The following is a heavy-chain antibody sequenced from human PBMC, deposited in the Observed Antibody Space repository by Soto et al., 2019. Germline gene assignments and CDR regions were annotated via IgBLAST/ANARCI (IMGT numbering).Heavy chain of an antibody. J-gene: IGHJ4*02. V-gene: IGHV4-31*03. CDR3: ARDLVASSGYYRHEEDY. Sequence: QVQLQESGPGLVKPSQTLSLTCTVSGGSISSGGYYWSWIRQHPGKGLEWIGYIYYSGSTYYNPSLKSRVTISVETSKNQFPLKPSSVNAADTAVYYCARDLVASSGYYRHEEDYWGQGTLVTVSS. D-gene: IGHD3-22*01. CDR1: GGSISSGGYY. CDR2: IYYSGST.